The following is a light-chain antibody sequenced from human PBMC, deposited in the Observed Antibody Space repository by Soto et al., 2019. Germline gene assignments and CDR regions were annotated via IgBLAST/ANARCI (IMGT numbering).Light chain of an antibody. V-gene: IGKV3-11*01. CDR1: QSVSSY. J-gene: IGKJ5*01. CDR3: QQRSNWPST. CDR2: DAS. Sequence: EIVLTQSPATLSLSPGERATLSCGASQSVSSYLAWYQQKPGQAPRLLIYDASNRATGIPARFSGSESGTDFTLTISSLEPEDFAVYYCQQRSNWPSTFGQGTRLEIK.